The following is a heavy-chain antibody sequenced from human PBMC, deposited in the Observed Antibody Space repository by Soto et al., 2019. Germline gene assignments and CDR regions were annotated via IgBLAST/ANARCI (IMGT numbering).Heavy chain of an antibody. J-gene: IGHJ4*02. V-gene: IGHV3-23*01. CDR3: AKHFDINGYYSSY. CDR2: ISGSGDYT. Sequence: GGSLRLSCAASGFTFSSYAMSWVRQSPGKGLEWVSIISGSGDYTYYADSVKGRFTISRDNSKKTLFLQMNSLRAEDTAVYYCAKHFDINGYYSSYWCQGILVTVSS. D-gene: IGHD3-22*01. CDR1: GFTFSSYA.